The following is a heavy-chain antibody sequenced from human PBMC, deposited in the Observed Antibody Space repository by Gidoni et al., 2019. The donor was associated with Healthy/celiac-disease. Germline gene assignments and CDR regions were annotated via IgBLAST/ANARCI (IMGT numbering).Heavy chain of an antibody. Sequence: EVQLVESGGGLVQPGRSLRLSCAASGFTFDDYAMHWVRQAPGKGLEWVSGISWNSGSIGYADSVKGRFTISRDNAKNSLYLQMNSLRAEDTALYYCAKGSDVLLWFGVDYWGQGTLVTVSS. V-gene: IGHV3-9*01. D-gene: IGHD3-10*01. CDR3: AKGSDVLLWFGVDY. J-gene: IGHJ4*02. CDR2: ISWNSGSI. CDR1: GFTFDDYA.